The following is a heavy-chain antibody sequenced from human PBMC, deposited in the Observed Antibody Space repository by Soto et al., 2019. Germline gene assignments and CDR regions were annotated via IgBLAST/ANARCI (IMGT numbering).Heavy chain of an antibody. J-gene: IGHJ5*02. V-gene: IGHV1-8*01. Sequence: GASVKVSCKASGYTFTSYDINWVRQATGQGLEWMGWMNPNSGNTGYAQKFQGRVTMTRNTSISTAYMELSSLRSEDTAVYYCARVSVVNRRANWFDPWGQGTLVTVSS. CDR1: GYTFTSYD. CDR3: ARVSVVNRRANWFDP. D-gene: IGHD2-21*01. CDR2: MNPNSGNT.